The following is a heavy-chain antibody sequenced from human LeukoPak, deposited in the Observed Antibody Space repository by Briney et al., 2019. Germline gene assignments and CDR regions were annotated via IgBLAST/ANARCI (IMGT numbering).Heavy chain of an antibody. CDR2: ISYDGSNK. V-gene: IGHV3-30*01. CDR1: GFTFSSYA. Sequence: GRSLRLSCAASGFTFSSYAMHWVRQAPGKGLEWVAVISYDGSNKYYADSVKGRFTISRDNSKNTLYLQMNSLRAEDTAVYYCAREGPDGYKFGYWGQGTLVTVSS. CDR3: AREGPDGYKFGY. D-gene: IGHD5-24*01. J-gene: IGHJ4*02.